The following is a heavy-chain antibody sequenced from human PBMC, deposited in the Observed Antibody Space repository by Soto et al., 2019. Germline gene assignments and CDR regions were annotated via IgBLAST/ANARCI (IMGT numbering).Heavy chain of an antibody. V-gene: IGHV3-74*01. J-gene: IGHJ4*02. CDR1: GFTFSSYW. Sequence: PGGSLRLSCAASGFTFSSYWMHWVRQAPGKGLVWVSRINSDGSSTSYADSVKGRFTISRDNSKNTLYLQMDSLRAEDTAVYYCARGVHGYPYYFDYWGQGTLVTVSS. CDR2: INSDGSST. D-gene: IGHD5-18*01. CDR3: ARGVHGYPYYFDY.